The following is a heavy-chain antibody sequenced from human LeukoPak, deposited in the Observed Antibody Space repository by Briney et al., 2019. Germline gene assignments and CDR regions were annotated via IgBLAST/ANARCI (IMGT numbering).Heavy chain of an antibody. V-gene: IGHV1-24*01. CDR2: FDPEDGET. CDR3: ATALRGDYGDCIVSYFDY. J-gene: IGHJ4*02. D-gene: IGHD4-17*01. Sequence: GASVKVSCKVSGYTLTELSMHWVRQAPGKGLEWMGGFDPEDGETIYAQKFQGRVTMTEDTSTDTAYMELSSLRSEDTAVYYCATALRGDYGDCIVSYFDYWGQGTLVTVSS. CDR1: GYTLTELS.